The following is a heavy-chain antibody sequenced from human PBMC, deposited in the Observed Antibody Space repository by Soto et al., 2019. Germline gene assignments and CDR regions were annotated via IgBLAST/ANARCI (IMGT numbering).Heavy chain of an antibody. J-gene: IGHJ6*02. CDR2: IVPPFRTT. Sequence: QVQLVQSGAEAKKPGSSVKVSCKTSGGTFSSYAISWVRQASGQGLVWLGGIVPPFRTTNYAQKFQARVTHTADTSTYTGYLELSGLRSGDTAVYYGARGGDSSTWSYLLDGSGLDVWGQGPTVTVSS. V-gene: IGHV1-69*06. CDR1: GGTFSSYA. D-gene: IGHD6-13*01. CDR3: ARGGDSSTWSYLLDGSGLDV.